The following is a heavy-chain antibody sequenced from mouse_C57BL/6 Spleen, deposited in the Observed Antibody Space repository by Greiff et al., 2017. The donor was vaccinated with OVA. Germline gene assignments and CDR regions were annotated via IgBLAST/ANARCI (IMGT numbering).Heavy chain of an antibody. Sequence: VQLQQSDAELVKPGASVKISCKVSGYTFTDYTIHWMKQRPEQGLEWIGYIYPSDGSTKYNEKFKGKVTFTADKSSSTAYMQLNRRTSEDDAIYCCARNCGSSYVWYFEVWGTGTTVTVSS. J-gene: IGHJ1*03. CDR3: ARNCGSSYVWYFEV. V-gene: IGHV1-78*01. CDR1: GYTFTDYT. CDR2: IYPSDGST. D-gene: IGHD1-1*01.